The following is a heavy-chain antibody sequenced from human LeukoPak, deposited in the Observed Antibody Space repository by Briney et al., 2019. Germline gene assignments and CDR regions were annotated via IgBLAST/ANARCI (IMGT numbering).Heavy chain of an antibody. CDR2: IYYSGST. CDR3: ARLEGHSYNY. V-gene: IGHV4-39*01. Sequence: SETLSLTCTVSGGSISSSSYYWDWIRQPPGKGLEWIGSIYYSGSTYYTPSLKSRVTISVDTSKNQFSLKLSSVTAADTAVYYCARLEGHSYNYWGQGTLVTVSS. CDR1: GGSISSSSYY. D-gene: IGHD5-18*01. J-gene: IGHJ4*02.